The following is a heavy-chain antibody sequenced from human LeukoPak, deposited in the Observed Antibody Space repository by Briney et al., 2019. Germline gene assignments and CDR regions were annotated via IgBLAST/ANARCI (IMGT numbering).Heavy chain of an antibody. D-gene: IGHD1-14*01. CDR3: AEDTRDDHHSDY. V-gene: IGHV3-30*18. Sequence: QPGGSLRLSCAVSGFTFSAYGMHWVRQAPGKGLEWVAIISYDGINKYYPDSVKGRFTISRDNSKNTLYLQMNSLRAEDTAVYYCAEDTRDDHHSDYWGQGTLVTVSS. J-gene: IGHJ4*02. CDR1: GFTFSAYG. CDR2: ISYDGINK.